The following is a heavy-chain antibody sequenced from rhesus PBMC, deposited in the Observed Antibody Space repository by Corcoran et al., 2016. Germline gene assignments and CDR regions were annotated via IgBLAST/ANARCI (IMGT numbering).Heavy chain of an antibody. CDR1: GGSSSSSNW. D-gene: IGHD1-44*01. CDR2: ISGSGART. Sequence: QVQLQESGPDLVKPSVTLSLTCAVSGGSSSSSNWRSGLRLSPGKGLEWIGRISGSGARTSYNPSLKSRVTISTDSSKNQFSLKLTSVTAADTTVYYCAREWGLWGQGLRVTVSS. CDR3: AREWGL. J-gene: IGHJ3*01. V-gene: IGHV4-92*01.